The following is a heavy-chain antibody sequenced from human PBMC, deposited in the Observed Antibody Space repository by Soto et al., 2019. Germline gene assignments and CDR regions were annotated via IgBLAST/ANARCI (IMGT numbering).Heavy chain of an antibody. D-gene: IGHD5-12*01. Sequence: QVQLVQSGAEVKKPGASVKVSCKASGYNFTTYYMHWVRQAPGQGLEWMGIVNPNGGGTSYAQKSQGRVTMTRDTSTSTVYMELTGLRSEDTAVYYCARGGEWLQFDYWGQGTLVTVSS. CDR3: ARGGEWLQFDY. V-gene: IGHV1-46*01. CDR2: VNPNGGGT. CDR1: GYNFTTYY. J-gene: IGHJ4*02.